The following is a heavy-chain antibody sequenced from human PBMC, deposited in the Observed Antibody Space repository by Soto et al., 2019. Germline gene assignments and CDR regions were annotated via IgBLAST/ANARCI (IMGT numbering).Heavy chain of an antibody. CDR2: IYYSGST. Sequence: SETLSLTCTVSGGSISSSSYYWGWIRQPPGKGLEWIGSIYYSGSTYYNPSLKSRVTISVDTSKNQFSLKLSSVTAADTAVYYCARRDHYYDSSGYYPTVDYWGQGTLVTVSS. J-gene: IGHJ4*02. D-gene: IGHD3-22*01. V-gene: IGHV4-39*01. CDR3: ARRDHYYDSSGYYPTVDY. CDR1: GGSISSSSYY.